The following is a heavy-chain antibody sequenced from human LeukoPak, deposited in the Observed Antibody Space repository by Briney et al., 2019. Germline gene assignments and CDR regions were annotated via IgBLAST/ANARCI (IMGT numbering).Heavy chain of an antibody. D-gene: IGHD3-22*01. Sequence: NPSETLSLTCAVYGGSFSGYYWSWIRQPPGKGLEWIGEINHSGSTNYNPSLKSRVTISVDTSKNQFSLKLSSVTAADTAVYYCARGTGSSGRLGYWGQGTLVTVSS. V-gene: IGHV4-34*01. J-gene: IGHJ4*02. CDR2: INHSGST. CDR1: GGSFSGYY. CDR3: ARGTGSSGRLGY.